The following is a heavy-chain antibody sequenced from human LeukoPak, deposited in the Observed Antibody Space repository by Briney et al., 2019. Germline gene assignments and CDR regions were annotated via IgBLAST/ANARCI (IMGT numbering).Heavy chain of an antibody. V-gene: IGHV1-46*01. D-gene: IGHD6-19*01. Sequence: ASVKVSCKASGYTVTTYYMHWVRQAPGQGLEWMGVINPSGGTTNYAQKFQGRVTMTRHTSTTTVYMELSSLRSEDTAVYYCARGRPGSGWSFDYWGQGTLVTVSS. CDR2: INPSGGTT. J-gene: IGHJ4*02. CDR1: GYTVTTYY. CDR3: ARGRPGSGWSFDY.